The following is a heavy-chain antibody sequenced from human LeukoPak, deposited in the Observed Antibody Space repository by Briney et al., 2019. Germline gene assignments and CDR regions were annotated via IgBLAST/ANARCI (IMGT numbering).Heavy chain of an antibody. CDR2: INQDGRKI. V-gene: IGHV3-7*01. D-gene: IGHD3-10*01. CDR1: EFSFSTYW. CDR3: ARDRGRVRGVFDY. Sequence: GGSLRLSCAVSEFSFSTYWMTWVRQAPGKGLEWAANINQDGRKINYVDSVKGRFTISRDNAKNSLYLQMNSLRAEDTAVYYCARDRGRVRGVFDYWGQGTLVTVSS. J-gene: IGHJ4*02.